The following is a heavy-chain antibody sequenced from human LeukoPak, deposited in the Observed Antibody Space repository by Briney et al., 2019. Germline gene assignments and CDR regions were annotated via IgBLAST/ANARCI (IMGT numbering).Heavy chain of an antibody. J-gene: IGHJ1*01. CDR3: ASSGIAAAGKAFLQH. D-gene: IGHD6-13*01. CDR1: GGSISSYC. V-gene: IGHV4-59*01. CDR2: IYYSGST. Sequence: SETLSLTCTVSGGSISSYCWSWIRQPPGKGLEWIGYIYYSGSTNDNPSLKSRVTLSVDTSKNQFPLKLSSVTAADTAVYYCASSGIAAAGKAFLQHWGQSTLVTVSS.